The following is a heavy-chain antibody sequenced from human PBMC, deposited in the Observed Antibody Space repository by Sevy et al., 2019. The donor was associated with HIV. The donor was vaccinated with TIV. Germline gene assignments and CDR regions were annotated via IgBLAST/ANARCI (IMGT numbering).Heavy chain of an antibody. D-gene: IGHD3-10*01. CDR3: AREGYYYRSGTYRPPNYYGMDV. J-gene: IGHJ6*02. CDR2: ISDYNGYT. CDR1: GYTFSGYG. V-gene: IGHV1-18*01. Sequence: ASVKVSCKVSGYTFSGYGISWVRQAPGQGLEWMGWISDYNGYTNYAHKFQGRVTMSTETSTRTAYMELRSLRSDDTAVYFCAREGYYYRSGTYRPPNYYGMDVWGQGTAVTVSS.